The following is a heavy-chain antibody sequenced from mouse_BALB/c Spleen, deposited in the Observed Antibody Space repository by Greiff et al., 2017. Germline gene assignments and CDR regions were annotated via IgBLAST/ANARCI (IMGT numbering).Heavy chain of an antibody. J-gene: IGHJ4*01. CDR3: ARGDYRYDDAMDD. CDR2: INPSTGYT. CDR1: GYTFTSYW. Sequence: VQLQQSGAELAKPGASVKMSCKASGYTFTSYWMHWVKQRPGQGLEWIGYINPSTGYTEYNQKFKDKATLTADKSSSTAYMQLSSLTSEDSAVDDCARGDYRYDDAMDDWGQGTSGTVSA. V-gene: IGHV1-7*01. D-gene: IGHD2-14*01.